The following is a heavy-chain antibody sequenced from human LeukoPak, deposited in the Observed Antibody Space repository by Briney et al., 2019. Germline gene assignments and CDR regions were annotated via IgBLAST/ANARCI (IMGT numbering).Heavy chain of an antibody. Sequence: GESLEISCKGSGYSFTSYWISWVRQMPGKGLEWMGRIDPSDSYTNYSPSFQGHVTISADKSISTAYVQWSSLKASDTAMYYCFTSAGTEPYFDYWGQGTLVTVSS. V-gene: IGHV5-10-1*01. D-gene: IGHD1-1*01. CDR2: IDPSDSYT. CDR1: GYSFTSYW. CDR3: FTSAGTEPYFDY. J-gene: IGHJ4*02.